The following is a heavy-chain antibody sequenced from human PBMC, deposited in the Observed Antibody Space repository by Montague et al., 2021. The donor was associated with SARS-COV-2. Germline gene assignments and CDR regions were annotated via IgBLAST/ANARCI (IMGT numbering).Heavy chain of an antibody. CDR1: GASISTGIYC. J-gene: IGHJ4*02. V-gene: IGHV4-61*02. D-gene: IGHD1-26*01. CDR3: ARFGSGTLEFDL. Sequence: TLSLTCTVSGASISTGIYCWSWIRQPAGKGLEWIGRIRTTGHTDYNSSLESRVFMSVDTSTNQFSLSLTSVTAADTAVYFCARFGSGTLEFDLRGQGTLVTVSS. CDR2: IRTTGHT.